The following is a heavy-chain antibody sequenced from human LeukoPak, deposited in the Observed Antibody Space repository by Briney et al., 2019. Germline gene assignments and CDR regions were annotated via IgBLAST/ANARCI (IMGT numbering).Heavy chain of an antibody. D-gene: IGHD1-26*01. Sequence: SVKVSCKASGGTFSSYTISWVRQAPGQGLEWMGRIIPILGIANYAQKFQGRVTITADKSTSTAYMELSSLRSEDTAVYYCARDGRGPNYYYYGMDVWGQGTTVTVSS. CDR1: GGTFSSYT. J-gene: IGHJ6*02. CDR2: IIPILGIA. CDR3: ARDGRGPNYYYYGMDV. V-gene: IGHV1-69*04.